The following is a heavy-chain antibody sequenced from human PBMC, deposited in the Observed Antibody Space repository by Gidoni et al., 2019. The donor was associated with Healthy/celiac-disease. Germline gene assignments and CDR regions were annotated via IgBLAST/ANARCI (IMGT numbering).Heavy chain of an antibody. CDR3: ARDRGIAAAANGYYYGMDV. D-gene: IGHD6-13*01. CDR1: GFTFSSYS. Sequence: EVPLVESGGVLVKPGGSLRLSCAASGFTFSSYSMNWVRQAPGKGLAWCSSISSSRSYIYYADSVKGRFTISRDNAKNSLDLQMNSLRAEDTAVYYCARDRGIAAAANGYYYGMDVWGQGNTVTVSS. CDR2: ISSSRSYI. J-gene: IGHJ6*02. V-gene: IGHV3-21*01.